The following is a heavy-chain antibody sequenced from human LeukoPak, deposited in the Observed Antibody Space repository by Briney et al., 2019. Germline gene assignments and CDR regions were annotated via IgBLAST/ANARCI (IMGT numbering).Heavy chain of an antibody. Sequence: PGGSLRLSCAASGFTFSSYAMHWVRQAPGKGLEWVAVISYDGSNKYYADSVKGRFTISRDDSKNTLYLQMNSLRAEDTAVYYCARTKTGYSSGWSGDLDYWGQGTLVTVSS. CDR3: ARTKTGYSSGWSGDLDY. CDR2: ISYDGSNK. CDR1: GFTFSSYA. D-gene: IGHD6-19*01. V-gene: IGHV3-30*04. J-gene: IGHJ4*02.